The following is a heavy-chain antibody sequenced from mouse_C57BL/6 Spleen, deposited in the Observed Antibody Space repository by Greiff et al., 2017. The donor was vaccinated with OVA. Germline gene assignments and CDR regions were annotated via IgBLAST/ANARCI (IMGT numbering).Heavy chain of an antibody. J-gene: IGHJ1*03. CDR3: ATGRSPYWYFDV. CDR2: FHPYNDDT. V-gene: IGHV1-47*01. CDR1: GYTFTTYP. D-gene: IGHD1-1*01. Sequence: QVQLQQSGAELVKPGASVKLSCKASGYTFTTYPIEWMKQNHGKSLEWIGNFHPYNDDTKYNEKFKGKATLTVEKSSSTVYLELSRLTSDDSAVYYCATGRSPYWYFDVWGTGTTVTVSS.